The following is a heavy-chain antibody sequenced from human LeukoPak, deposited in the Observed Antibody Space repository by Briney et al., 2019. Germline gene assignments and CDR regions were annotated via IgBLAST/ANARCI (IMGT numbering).Heavy chain of an antibody. CDR2: ISGNGGST. CDR3: AREQMGPNGYYYGMDV. Sequence: GGSLRLSCAASGFIFSNFAMSWVRQAPGKGLEWAAGISGNGGSTSYADSVKGRFNISRDNSKKTLDLQMNSLRGDDTAVFYCAREQMGPNGYYYGMDVWGQGTTVTVSS. J-gene: IGHJ6*02. D-gene: IGHD2-8*01. V-gene: IGHV3-23*01. CDR1: GFIFSNFA.